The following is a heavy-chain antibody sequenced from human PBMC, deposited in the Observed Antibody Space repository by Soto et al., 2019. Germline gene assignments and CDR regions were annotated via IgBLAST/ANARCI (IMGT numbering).Heavy chain of an antibody. CDR1: GGSVRSDRYY. CDR2: IYFSGDA. V-gene: IGHV4-31*03. Sequence: QVQLQESGPGLVKPSQTLSLTCTVSGGSVRSDRYYWSWIRQRPEKGLEWIGYIYFSGDAYYNPSLTSRVAISVDTSKTQFSLTLNSVTAADTAVYYCASGVIVPTTLVHWGQGALVTVSP. CDR3: ASGVIVPTTLVH. D-gene: IGHD5-12*01. J-gene: IGHJ4*01.